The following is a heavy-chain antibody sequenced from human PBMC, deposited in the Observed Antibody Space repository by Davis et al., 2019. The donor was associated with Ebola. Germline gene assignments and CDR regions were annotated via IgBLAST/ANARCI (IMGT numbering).Heavy chain of an antibody. CDR1: GYSFANYW. Sequence: GESLKISCKGSGYSFANYWIGWVRQMPGKGLEWMGIIYPGDSDSRYSPSFQGQVTISADKSINTAYLQWSSLRASDTAMYYCARQKSWGSSWYLAYWGQGTLVTVSS. V-gene: IGHV5-51*01. CDR3: ARQKSWGSSWYLAY. D-gene: IGHD6-13*01. CDR2: IYPGDSDS. J-gene: IGHJ4*02.